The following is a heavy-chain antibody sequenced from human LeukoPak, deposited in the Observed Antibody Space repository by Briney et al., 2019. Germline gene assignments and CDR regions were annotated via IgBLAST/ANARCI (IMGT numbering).Heavy chain of an antibody. CDR2: ICYDGST. CDR3: VGGFYGDYMDY. D-gene: IGHD3-16*01. Sequence: ASETLSLTCTVSGGSISSHCCSWIRQPPGKGLEWIGYICYDGSTNFNPSLKSRVTISVDTSKNQFSLKLSSVAAADTAVYYCVGGFYGDYMDYWGHGTPVTVSS. V-gene: IGHV4-59*11. CDR1: GGSISSHC. J-gene: IGHJ4*01.